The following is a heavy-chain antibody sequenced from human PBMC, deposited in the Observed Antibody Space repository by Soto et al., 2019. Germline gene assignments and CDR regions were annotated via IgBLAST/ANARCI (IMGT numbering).Heavy chain of an antibody. Sequence: QVQLVQSGAEVKKPGASVKVSCKASGYTFTSYYMHWVRQAPGEGLEWMGIINPSGGSTSYAQKFQGRVTMTRDTSTSTVYMELSSLRSEDTAVYYCARGYYSGGSCYGTFAFDIWGQGTMDTVSS. V-gene: IGHV1-46*03. D-gene: IGHD2-15*01. CDR2: INPSGGST. J-gene: IGHJ3*02. CDR1: GYTFTSYY. CDR3: ARGYYSGGSCYGTFAFDI.